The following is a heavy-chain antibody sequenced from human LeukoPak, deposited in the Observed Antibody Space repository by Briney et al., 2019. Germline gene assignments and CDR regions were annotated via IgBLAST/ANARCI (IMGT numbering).Heavy chain of an antibody. V-gene: IGHV3-30*02. CDR2: IRYDGSNK. Sequence: TGGSLRLSCAASGSTFSSYGMRWVRQAPGKGLEWVAFIRYDGSNKYYADSVKGRFTVSRDNSKNTLYLQMNSLRAEDTAVYYYAKDHYGDDILTNYLTYYFDYWGQGTLVTVSS. CDR3: AKDHYGDDILTNYLTYYFDY. D-gene: IGHD3-9*01. CDR1: GSTFSSYG. J-gene: IGHJ4*02.